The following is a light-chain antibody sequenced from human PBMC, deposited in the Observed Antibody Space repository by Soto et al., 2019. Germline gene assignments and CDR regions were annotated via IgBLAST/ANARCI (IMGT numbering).Light chain of an antibody. Sequence: QSALTQPASVSGSPGQSITISCTGTTSDFGFYNYVSWYQHHPGKAPKLLIYEVTNRHSGVSNRFSGSKSGNTASLTISGLQAEDEADYYCSSYTSRTDYVFGTGTKVTVL. CDR1: TSDFGFYNY. V-gene: IGLV2-14*01. J-gene: IGLJ1*01. CDR3: SSYTSRTDYV. CDR2: EVT.